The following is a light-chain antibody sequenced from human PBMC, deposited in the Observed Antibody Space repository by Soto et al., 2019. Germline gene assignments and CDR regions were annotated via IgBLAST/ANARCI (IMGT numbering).Light chain of an antibody. CDR3: QTWGTGVV. Sequence: QPVLTQSPSAPASLGASVKLTCTLSSGHSSYAIAWHQQQPEKGPRYLMKLNSDGSHSKGDGIPDRFSGSSSGAERYLTISSLQSEDEADYYCQTWGTGVVFGGGTKLTVL. J-gene: IGLJ2*01. CDR1: SGHSSYA. CDR2: LNSDGSH. V-gene: IGLV4-69*01.